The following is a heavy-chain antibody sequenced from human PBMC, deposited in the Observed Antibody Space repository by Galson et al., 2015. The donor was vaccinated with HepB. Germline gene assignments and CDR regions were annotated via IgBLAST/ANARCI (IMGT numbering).Heavy chain of an antibody. V-gene: IGHV5-10-1*01. CDR2: IDPSDSYT. CDR3: ARGGYSSSSFSY. CDR1: GYRFTSYW. D-gene: IGHD6-6*01. J-gene: IGHJ4*02. Sequence: QSGAEVKKPGESLRISCEASGYRFTSYWIIWVRQMPGKGLEWMGRIDPSDSYTNYSPSFQGHVTISADKSISTAYLQCSSLKASDTATYYCARGGYSSSSFSYWGQGTLVTVSS.